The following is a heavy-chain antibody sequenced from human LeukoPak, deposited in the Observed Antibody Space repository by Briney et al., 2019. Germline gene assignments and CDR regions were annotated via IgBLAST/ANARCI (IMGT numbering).Heavy chain of an antibody. Sequence: GASLRLSCAASGFTFSSYSMNWVRQAPGKGLEWVSSISSSSSYISYADSVKGRFTISRDNAKNSLYLQMNSLRAEDTAVYYCARAGGWFGDYAFDIWGQGTMVTVSS. J-gene: IGHJ3*02. CDR1: GFTFSSYS. CDR2: ISSSSSYI. CDR3: ARAGGWFGDYAFDI. D-gene: IGHD3-10*01. V-gene: IGHV3-21*01.